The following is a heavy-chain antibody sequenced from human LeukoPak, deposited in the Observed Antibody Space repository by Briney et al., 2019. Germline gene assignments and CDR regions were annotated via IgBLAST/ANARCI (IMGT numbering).Heavy chain of an antibody. Sequence: RASVKVSCKASGYTFTGYYMHWVRQAPGQGLEWMGWINPNSGGTNYAQKFQGRVSMTRDTSISTAYMELSRLRSDDTAVYYCARDWGELDFDYWGQGTLVTVSS. CDR1: GYTFTGYY. CDR2: INPNSGGT. CDR3: ARDWGELDFDY. D-gene: IGHD1-26*01. J-gene: IGHJ4*02. V-gene: IGHV1-2*02.